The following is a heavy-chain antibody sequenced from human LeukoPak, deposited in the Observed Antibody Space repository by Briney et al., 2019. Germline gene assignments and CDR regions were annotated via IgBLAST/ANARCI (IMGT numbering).Heavy chain of an antibody. D-gene: IGHD6-13*01. Sequence: SSVKVSCKASGSTFSSYAISWVRQAPGQGLEWMGRIIPILGIANYAQKFEGKVTITPDKSTSTAYMELRSLRSADTAVYYCAGADSSSWFGLHFDYWGQGTLVTVSS. CDR2: IIPILGIA. CDR3: AGADSSSWFGLHFDY. V-gene: IGHV1-69*04. J-gene: IGHJ4*02. CDR1: GSTFSSYA.